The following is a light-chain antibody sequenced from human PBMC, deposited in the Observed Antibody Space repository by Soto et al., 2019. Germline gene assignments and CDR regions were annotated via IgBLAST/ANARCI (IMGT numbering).Light chain of an antibody. Sequence: EVVLTQSPATLSVSPGEGATLSCRASQSVGSNLAWYQQKPGQTPRVLIYGASTRAIGIPARFSGSGSGTDFTLTISRLEPADFALYYCQHYGAAPITFGQGTRLEI. J-gene: IGKJ5*01. V-gene: IGKV3-15*01. CDR3: QHYGAAPIT. CDR1: QSVGSN. CDR2: GAS.